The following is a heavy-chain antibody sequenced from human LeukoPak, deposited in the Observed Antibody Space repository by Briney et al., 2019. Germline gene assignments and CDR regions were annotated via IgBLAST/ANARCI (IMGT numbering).Heavy chain of an antibody. D-gene: IGHD2-2*01. CDR2: ISSSSSYI. CDR1: GFTFSSYS. Sequence: GGSLRLSCAASGFTFSSYSMNWVRQAPGKGLEWVSSISSSSSYIYYADSVKGRFTISRDNAKNSLYLQMNSLRAEDTAVYYCARDGGDCSSTSCQGRIDYFDYWGQGTLVTVSS. V-gene: IGHV3-21*01. CDR3: ARDGGDCSSTSCQGRIDYFDY. J-gene: IGHJ4*02.